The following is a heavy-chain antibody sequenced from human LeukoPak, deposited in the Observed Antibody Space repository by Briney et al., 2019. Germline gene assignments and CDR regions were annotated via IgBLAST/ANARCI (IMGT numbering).Heavy chain of an antibody. CDR1: GFTFSSYA. D-gene: IGHD6-6*01. V-gene: IGHV3-30-3*01. CDR3: ARDRQTSFDYYYGMDV. J-gene: IGHJ6*02. Sequence: PGGSLRLSCAASGFTFSSYAMHWVRQAPGKGLEWVAVISYDGSNKYYADSVKGRFTISRDNSKNTLYLQMNSLRAEDTAVYYCARDRQTSFDYYYGMDVWGQGTTVTVSS. CDR2: ISYDGSNK.